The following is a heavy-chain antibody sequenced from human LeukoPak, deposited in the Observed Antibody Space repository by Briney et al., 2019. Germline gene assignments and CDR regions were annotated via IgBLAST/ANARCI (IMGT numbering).Heavy chain of an antibody. CDR3: ARALGYSYGYGIY. J-gene: IGHJ4*02. Sequence: PGGSLRLSCAASGFTFSDCWMHWVRQAPGKGLEWVLRINTDGSTINYADSVKGRFTVSRDNAKNTMYLQMNSLRAEDSAVYYCARALGYSYGYGIYWGQGTLVTVSS. CDR2: INTDGSTI. V-gene: IGHV3-74*01. CDR1: GFTFSDCW. D-gene: IGHD5-18*01.